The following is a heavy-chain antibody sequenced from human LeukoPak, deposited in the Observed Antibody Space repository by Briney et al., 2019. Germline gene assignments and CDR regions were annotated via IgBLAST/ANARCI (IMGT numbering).Heavy chain of an antibody. J-gene: IGHJ6*03. CDR3: GRVPFLEWLRPYYYYMDV. D-gene: IGHD3-3*01. CDR2: IYYSGST. CDR1: GGSISSYY. Sequence: PSETLSLTCTVSGGSISSYYWSWIRQPPGKGLEWIGYIYYSGSTNYNPSLKSRVTISVDTSKNQFSLKLSSVTAADTAVYYCGRVPFLEWLRPYYYYMDVWGKGTTVTVSS. V-gene: IGHV4-59*01.